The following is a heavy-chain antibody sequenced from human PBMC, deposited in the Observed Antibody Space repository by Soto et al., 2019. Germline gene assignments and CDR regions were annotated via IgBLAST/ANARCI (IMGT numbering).Heavy chain of an antibody. CDR1: GFTFSSYG. D-gene: IGHD1-26*01. J-gene: IGHJ3*02. CDR2: IWYDGSNK. CDR3: ARIHRAWEPPIDAFDI. Sequence: GGSLRLSCAASGFTFSSYGMHWVRQAPGKGLEWVAVIWYDGSNKYYADSVKGRFTISRDNSKNTLYLQMNSLRAEDTAVYYCARIHRAWEPPIDAFDIWGQGTMVTVSS. V-gene: IGHV3-33*01.